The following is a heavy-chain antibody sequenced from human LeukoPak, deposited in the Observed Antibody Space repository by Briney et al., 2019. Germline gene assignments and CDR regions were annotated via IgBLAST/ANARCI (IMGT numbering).Heavy chain of an antibody. V-gene: IGHV3-33*08. CDR3: ARDMHLNWLDP. D-gene: IGHD2-2*01. J-gene: IGHJ5*02. CDR1: GFTFSTYG. CDR2: IWNDGSNK. Sequence: GGSLRLSCEASGFTFSTYGMHWVRQAPGKGLEWVAIIWNDGSNKYYVDSVKGRFTISRDNSKNTLYLQMNSLGAEDTAIYYCARDMHLNWLDPWGQGTRVTVSS.